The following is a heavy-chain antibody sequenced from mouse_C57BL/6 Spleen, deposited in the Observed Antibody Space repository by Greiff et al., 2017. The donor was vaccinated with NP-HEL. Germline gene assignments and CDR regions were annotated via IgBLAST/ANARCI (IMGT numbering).Heavy chain of an antibody. V-gene: IGHV5-17*01. CDR2: ISSGSSNI. Sequence: EVQVVESGGGLVKPGGSLKLSCAASGFTFSDYGMHWVRQAPEKGLEWVAYISSGSSNIYYADTVKGRFTISRDNAKNTLFLQLTRLRSEDTAMYYCARQDYYAMDYWGQGTSVTVSS. J-gene: IGHJ4*01. CDR1: GFTFSDYG. CDR3: ARQDYYAMDY.